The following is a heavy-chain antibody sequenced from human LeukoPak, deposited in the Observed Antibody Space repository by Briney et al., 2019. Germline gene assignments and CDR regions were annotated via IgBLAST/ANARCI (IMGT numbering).Heavy chain of an antibody. D-gene: IGHD4-17*01. CDR3: ARGDYGDYVKLYFDY. J-gene: IGHJ4*02. CDR1: GYTFTSYG. Sequence: ASVKVSCMASGYTFTSYGISWVRQAPGQGLEWMGWISAYNGNTNYAQKLQGRVTMTTDTSTSTAYMELRSLRSDDTAVYYCARGDYGDYVKLYFDYWGQGTLVTVSS. CDR2: ISAYNGNT. V-gene: IGHV1-18*01.